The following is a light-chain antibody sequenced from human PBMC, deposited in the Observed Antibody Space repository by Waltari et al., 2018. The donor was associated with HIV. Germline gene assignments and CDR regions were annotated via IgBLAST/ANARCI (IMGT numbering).Light chain of an antibody. V-gene: IGLV1-44*01. Sequence: QSVLTQPPSASATPGQRVIISCSGSVSNIAINSVNWYQQFPGMAPKILIYSNTQRPAGAPDRSSASKSGTSASLAINGLQSDDEADYYCAVWDGRLNGVFGGGTKLTVL. CDR3: AVWDGRLNGV. CDR2: SNT. J-gene: IGLJ3*02. CDR1: VSNIAINS.